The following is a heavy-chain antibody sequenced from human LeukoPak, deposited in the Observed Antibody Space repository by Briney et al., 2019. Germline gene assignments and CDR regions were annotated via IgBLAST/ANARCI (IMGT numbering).Heavy chain of an antibody. CDR1: GFTFDDYA. J-gene: IGHJ4*02. V-gene: IGHV3-43D*03. CDR2: ISWDGGST. CDR3: AKDIGRGYSYGTFDY. D-gene: IGHD5-18*01. Sequence: GSLRLSCAASGFTFDDYAMHWVRQAPGKGLEWVSLISWDGGSTYYADSVKGRFTISRDNSKNSLYLQMNSLRAEDTALYYCAKDIGRGYSYGTFDYWGQGTLVTVSS.